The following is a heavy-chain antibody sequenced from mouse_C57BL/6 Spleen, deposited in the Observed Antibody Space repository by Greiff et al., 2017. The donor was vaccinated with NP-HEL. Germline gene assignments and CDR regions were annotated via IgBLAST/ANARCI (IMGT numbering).Heavy chain of an antibody. D-gene: IGHD2-5*01. CDR1: GYSITSGYY. CDR3: ARGGSNHEDYYAMDY. Sequence: EVQLVESGPGLVKPSQSLSLTCSVTGYSITSGYYWNWIRQFPGNKLEWMGYISYDGSNNYNPSLKNRISITRDTSKNQFFLKLNSVTTEDTATYYCARGGSNHEDYYAMDYWGQGTSVTVSS. CDR2: ISYDGSN. V-gene: IGHV3-6*01. J-gene: IGHJ4*01.